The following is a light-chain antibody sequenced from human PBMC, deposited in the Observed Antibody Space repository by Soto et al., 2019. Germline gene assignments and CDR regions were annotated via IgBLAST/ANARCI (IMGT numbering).Light chain of an antibody. CDR1: ETVTSK. V-gene: IGKV3-15*01. CDR3: QQYNNWPYT. CDR2: GAS. J-gene: IGKJ2*01. Sequence: EIVMTQSPGTLSVFPGERATLSCRASETVTSKLAWYQQKPGQAPRLLIYGASTSATGIPARFSGSGSGTEFTLTISSLQSEDFAVYYCQQYNNWPYTFGQGTKLEIK.